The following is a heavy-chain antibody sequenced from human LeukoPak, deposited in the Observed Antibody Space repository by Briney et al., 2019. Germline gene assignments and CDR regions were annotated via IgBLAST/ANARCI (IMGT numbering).Heavy chain of an antibody. CDR3: ARGRSPPAAAESLFDP. D-gene: IGHD6-13*01. J-gene: IGHJ5*02. V-gene: IGHV1-8*01. Sequence: ASVKVSCKASGYTFTSYDINWVRQATGQGLEWMGWMNPNSGNTGYAQKCQGRVTMTRNTSITTAYMELSSLRSEDTAVYYCARGRSPPAAAESLFDPWGQGTLVTVAS. CDR2: MNPNSGNT. CDR1: GYTFTSYD.